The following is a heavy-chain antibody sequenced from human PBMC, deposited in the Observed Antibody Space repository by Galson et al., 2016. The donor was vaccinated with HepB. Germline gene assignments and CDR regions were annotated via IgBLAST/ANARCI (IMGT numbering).Heavy chain of an antibody. Sequence: PALVKPTQTLTLTCTFSGFSLSTNGMCVSWIRQPPGKALEWLALIDWNDDKHYSTSLKTRLTISKDTSKNQLVLTMTNMDPVDTATYYCARARIYYSIFDYWGQGTLVTVSS. CDR3: ARARIYYSIFDY. CDR1: GFSLSTNGMC. J-gene: IGHJ4*02. CDR2: IDWNDDK. V-gene: IGHV2-70*01. D-gene: IGHD3-10*01.